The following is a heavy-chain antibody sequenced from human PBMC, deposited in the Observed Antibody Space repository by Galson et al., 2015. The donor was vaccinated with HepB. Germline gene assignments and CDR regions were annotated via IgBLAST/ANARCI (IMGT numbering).Heavy chain of an antibody. CDR3: AASYYDFWSGYYPRDDY. V-gene: IGHV3-33*01. J-gene: IGHJ4*02. CDR2: IWYDGSNK. D-gene: IGHD3-3*01. CDR1: GFTFSSYG. Sequence: SLRLSCAASGFTFSSYGMHWVRQAPGKGLEWVAVIWYDGSNKYYADSVKGRFTIPRDNSKNTLYLQMNSLRAEDTAVYYCAASYYDFWSGYYPRDDYWGQGTLVTVSS.